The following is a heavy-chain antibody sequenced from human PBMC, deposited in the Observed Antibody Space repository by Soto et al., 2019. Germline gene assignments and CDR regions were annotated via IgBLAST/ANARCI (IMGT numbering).Heavy chain of an antibody. CDR1: GDSITRVKW. V-gene: IGHV4-4*02. J-gene: IGHJ4*02. D-gene: IGHD6-19*01. Sequence: SETLSLTCVVSGDSITRVKWWSWDRQPPGKGLEWIGEVYHGGNTNYNPSLRSRLTISVDTSKNQFSLKLTSVTAADTAVYYCASTDSGWPTFEAYWGQGILVTVSS. CDR2: VYHGGNT. CDR3: ASTDSGWPTFEAY.